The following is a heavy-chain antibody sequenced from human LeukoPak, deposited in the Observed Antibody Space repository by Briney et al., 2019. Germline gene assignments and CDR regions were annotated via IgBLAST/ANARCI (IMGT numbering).Heavy chain of an antibody. CDR2: VSSSGGT. J-gene: IGHJ5*02. D-gene: IGHD2-2*01. Sequence: SETLSLTCSVSGGSISSYYWSWIRQPAGKGLEWIGRVSSSGGTNYNPSLKSRVTMSVDTSKNQFSLTLNSVTAADTAVYYCAKSPGPFHSFDPWGQGTLVTVSS. CDR1: GGSISSYY. CDR3: AKSPGPFHSFDP. V-gene: IGHV4-4*07.